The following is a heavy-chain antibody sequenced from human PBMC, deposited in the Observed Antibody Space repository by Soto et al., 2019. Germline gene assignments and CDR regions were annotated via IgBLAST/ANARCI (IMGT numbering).Heavy chain of an antibody. CDR1: GFTFSSYT. CDR3: AKAKGGMVQVY. D-gene: IGHD3-10*01. V-gene: IGHV3-30-3*02. CDR2: VSYDGSKK. J-gene: IGHJ4*02. Sequence: GGSLRLSCAASGFTFSSYTMHWVLQALGKGLEWVAGVSYDGSKKYYADSVKGRFTISRDTSKNTLYLQMNSLRGEDTAVYYCAKAKGGMVQVYWGQGTPVTVSS.